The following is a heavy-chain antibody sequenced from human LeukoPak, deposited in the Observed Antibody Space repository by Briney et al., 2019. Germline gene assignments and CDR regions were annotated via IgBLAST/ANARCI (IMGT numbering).Heavy chain of an antibody. CDR3: ARGLLTFDY. V-gene: IGHV4-61*01. J-gene: IGHJ4*02. CDR1: GGSVSSGSSF. CDR2: IYHSGNT. D-gene: IGHD2-21*02. Sequence: SETLSLTCTVSGGSVSSGSSFWSWIRQPPGKGLEWIGYIYHSGNTNYNPSLKSRVTISVDTSKSQLSLKLNSVTAADTAVYYCARGLLTFDYWGQGTLVTVSS.